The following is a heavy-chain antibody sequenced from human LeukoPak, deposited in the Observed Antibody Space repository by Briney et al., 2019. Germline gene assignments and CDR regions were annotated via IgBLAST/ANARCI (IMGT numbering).Heavy chain of an antibody. J-gene: IGHJ4*02. CDR3: ARALGMTTVTRTAYY. CDR1: GGSFSGYY. D-gene: IGHD4-17*01. V-gene: IGHV4-34*01. CDR2: INHSGST. Sequence: SETLSLTCAVYGGSFSGYYWSWIRQPPGKGLEWIGEINHSGSTNYNQSITSRVTISVDTSKNQFSLKQSSVTAADTAVYYCARALGMTTVTRTAYYWGQGTLVTVSS.